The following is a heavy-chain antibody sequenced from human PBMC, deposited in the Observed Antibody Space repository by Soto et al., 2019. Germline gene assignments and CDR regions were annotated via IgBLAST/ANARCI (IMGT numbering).Heavy chain of an antibody. CDR3: ARSPSGSSSVPDY. D-gene: IGHD6-6*01. CDR1: GGSFSGYY. CDR2: INHSGST. Sequence: QVQLQQWGAGLLKPSETLSLTCAVYGGSFSGYYWSWIRQPPGKGLEWIGEINHSGSTNYNPSLKSRVTISVDTSKNQFSLKLSSVTAADTAVYYCARSPSGSSSVPDYWGQGTLVTVSS. J-gene: IGHJ4*02. V-gene: IGHV4-34*01.